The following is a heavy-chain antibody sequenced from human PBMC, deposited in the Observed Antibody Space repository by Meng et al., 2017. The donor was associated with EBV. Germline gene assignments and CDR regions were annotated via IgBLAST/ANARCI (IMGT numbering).Heavy chain of an antibody. Sequence: QGQVQQGGAGLLKPSETLSLTCGLFGESFSGYYCSWVRQAPGKGLEWIGEVNHAGKTNFNPSLKSRVSISLDTSKNQFSLKLNSVTVADTAVYYCAEGRGTFDYWGRGTLVTVSS. V-gene: IGHV4-34*01. CDR2: VNHAGKT. CDR1: GESFSGYY. J-gene: IGHJ4*02. CDR3: AEGRGTFDY.